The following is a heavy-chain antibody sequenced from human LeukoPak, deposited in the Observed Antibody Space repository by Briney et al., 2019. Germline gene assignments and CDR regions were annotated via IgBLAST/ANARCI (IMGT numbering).Heavy chain of an antibody. V-gene: IGHV4-59*01. D-gene: IGHD3-22*01. Sequence: SETLSLTCTVSGGSISSYYWSWIRQPPGKGLEWIGYIYYSGSTNYNPSLKSRVTISVDTSKNQFSLKLSSVTAADTAVYYCARCYYDSSGYYCYYYYMDVWGKGTTVTVSS. J-gene: IGHJ6*03. CDR2: IYYSGST. CDR1: GGSISSYY. CDR3: ARCYYDSSGYYCYYYYMDV.